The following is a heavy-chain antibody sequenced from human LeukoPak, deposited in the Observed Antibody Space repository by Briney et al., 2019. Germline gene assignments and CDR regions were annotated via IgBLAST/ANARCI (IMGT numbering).Heavy chain of an antibody. CDR3: AKRSAESSGYFDY. V-gene: IGHV3-23*01. J-gene: IGHJ4*02. D-gene: IGHD6-19*01. CDR1: GFPFIKYS. Sequence: GGSLRLSCAASGFPFIKYSMTWVRQAPGKGLEWVSAITGSGAFTDYADSVQGRFTISRDNSKNTLYLQMNSLRAGDTAVYYCAKRSAESSGYFDYWGQGTLVTVSS. CDR2: ITGSGAFT.